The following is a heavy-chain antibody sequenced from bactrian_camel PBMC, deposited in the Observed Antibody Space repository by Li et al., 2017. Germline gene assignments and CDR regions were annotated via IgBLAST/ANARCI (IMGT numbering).Heavy chain of an antibody. CDR1: GHSRGSNC. Sequence: VQLVESGGGSVQTGGSLRLSCVVSGHSRGSNCVGWFRLPPGGAPAGREGIAAIRRSGGETWYAGSVKGRFTISQDSARNTVYLQMNSLKPEDTAVYYCVKYTLYYGMDYWGKGTQVTVS. J-gene: IGHJ7*01. CDR2: IRRSGGET. V-gene: IGHV3S32*01.